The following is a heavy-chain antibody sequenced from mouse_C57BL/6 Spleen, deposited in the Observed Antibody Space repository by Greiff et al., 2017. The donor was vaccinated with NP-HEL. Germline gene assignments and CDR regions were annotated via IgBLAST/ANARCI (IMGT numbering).Heavy chain of an antibody. CDR2: ISYDGSN. V-gene: IGHV3-6*01. D-gene: IGHD1-1*02. CDR1: GYSITSGYY. Sequence: EVKLMESGPGLVKPSQSLSLTCSVTGYSITSGYYWNWIRQFPGNKLEWMGYISYDGSNNYNPSLKNRISITRDTSKNQFFLKLNSVTTEDTATYYCARVSSWWDGHFDVWGTGTTVTVSS. J-gene: IGHJ1*03. CDR3: ARVSSWWDGHFDV.